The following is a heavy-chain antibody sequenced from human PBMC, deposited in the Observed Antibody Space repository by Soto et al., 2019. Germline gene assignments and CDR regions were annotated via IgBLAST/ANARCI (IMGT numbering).Heavy chain of an antibody. Sequence: VQLVESGGGLVQPGGSLRLSCAASGFTFSSYSMNWVRQAPGKGLEWVSYISSSSSTIYYADSVKGRFTISRDNAKNSLYLQMNSLRDEDTAVYYCARDISGSSSWYEGGFDPWGQGTLVTVSS. CDR3: ARDISGSSSWYEGGFDP. CDR1: GFTFSSYS. CDR2: ISSSSSTI. J-gene: IGHJ5*02. V-gene: IGHV3-48*02. D-gene: IGHD6-13*01.